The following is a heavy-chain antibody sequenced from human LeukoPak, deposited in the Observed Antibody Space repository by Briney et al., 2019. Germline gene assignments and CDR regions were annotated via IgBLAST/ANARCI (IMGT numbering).Heavy chain of an antibody. V-gene: IGHV3-21*01. CDR2: ISSSSSYI. J-gene: IGHJ4*02. CDR1: GFTFSSYS. CDR3: ARGIVVVPAAPDY. Sequence: GGSLRLSCAASGFTFSSYSMNWVRQAPGKGLEWVSSISSSSSYIYYADSVKGRFTISRDNAKNSLYLQMNSLRAEDTAVYYCARGIVVVPAAPDYWGQGTLVTVSS. D-gene: IGHD2-2*01.